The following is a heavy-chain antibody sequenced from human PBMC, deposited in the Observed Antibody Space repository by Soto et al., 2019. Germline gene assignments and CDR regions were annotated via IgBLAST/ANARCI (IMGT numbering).Heavy chain of an antibody. Sequence: GGSLRLSCAASGFTFSTYNMNWVRQAPGKGLEWVSSIGTSGSYIYDTDSVKGRFTISRDNTKDSLCLQMNSLRAEDTAIYYCARGSAFIGLDYWGQGTPVTVSS. J-gene: IGHJ4*02. CDR1: GFTFSTYN. D-gene: IGHD1-26*01. V-gene: IGHV3-21*01. CDR2: IGTSGSYI. CDR3: ARGSAFIGLDY.